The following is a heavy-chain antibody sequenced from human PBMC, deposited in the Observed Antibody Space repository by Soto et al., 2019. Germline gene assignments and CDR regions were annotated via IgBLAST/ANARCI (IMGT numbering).Heavy chain of an antibody. CDR3: AAYIWGNSLDY. CDR2: IYYSGST. Sequence: SETLSLTCTVSGGSISSYYWNWIRQPPGKGLEWIGYIYYSGSTNYNPSLKSRVTISVDTSKNQFSLKLSSVTAADTAVYYCAAYIWGNSLDYWGQGALVTVSS. J-gene: IGHJ4*02. D-gene: IGHD3-16*01. CDR1: GGSISSYY. V-gene: IGHV4-59*08.